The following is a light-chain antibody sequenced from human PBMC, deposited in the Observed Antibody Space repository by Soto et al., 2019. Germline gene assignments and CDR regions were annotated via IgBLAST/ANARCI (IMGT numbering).Light chain of an antibody. Sequence: DIQMTQSPATLSASVGDRVTITCRASQSIDRWVAWYQQKPGKAPKLLIYDASTLETGVQSRFSGSGSGTEFTFTIASLQPDDFATYFCQQYNTYPWTFGQGTKVDIK. CDR1: QSIDRW. CDR3: QQYNTYPWT. J-gene: IGKJ1*01. V-gene: IGKV1-5*01. CDR2: DAS.